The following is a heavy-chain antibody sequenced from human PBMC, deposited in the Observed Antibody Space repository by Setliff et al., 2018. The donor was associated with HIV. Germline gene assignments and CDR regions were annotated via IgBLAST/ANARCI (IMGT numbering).Heavy chain of an antibody. V-gene: IGHV1-18*01. CDR2: ISAYNGNT. CDR1: GYTFTSYG. D-gene: IGHD1-1*01. Sequence: ASVKVSCKASGYTFTSYGISWVRQAPGQGLEWMGWISAYNGNTNYAQKFRGRLSMSTASSTSTANMFLRSLRYDDTAVYYCALGTYYYYMDVWGKGTTVTVSS. CDR3: ALGTYYYYMDV. J-gene: IGHJ6*03.